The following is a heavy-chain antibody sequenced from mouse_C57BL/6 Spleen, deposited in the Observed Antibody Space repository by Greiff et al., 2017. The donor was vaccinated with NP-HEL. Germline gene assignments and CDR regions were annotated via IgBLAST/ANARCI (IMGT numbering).Heavy chain of an antibody. CDR2: IYPGDGDT. V-gene: IGHV1-82*01. Sequence: VQLQQSGPELVKPGASVKISCKASGYALSSSWMNWVKQRPGKGLEWIGRIYPGDGDTNYNGKFKGKATLTADKSSSTAYMQLSSLTSEDSAVYFCSHYYGSSHWYFDVWGTGTTVTVSS. J-gene: IGHJ1*03. D-gene: IGHD1-1*01. CDR1: GYALSSSW. CDR3: SHYYGSSHWYFDV.